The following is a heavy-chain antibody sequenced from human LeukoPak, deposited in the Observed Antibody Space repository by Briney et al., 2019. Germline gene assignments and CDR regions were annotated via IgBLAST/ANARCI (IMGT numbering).Heavy chain of an antibody. CDR3: ARVSYYYGMDV. J-gene: IGHJ6*02. Sequence: PSETLSLTCAVYGGSFSGYYWNWIRQPPGKGLEWIGEINHSGSTNYNPSLKSRVTISVDTSKNQFSLELSSVTAADTAVYYCARVSYYYGMDVWGQGTTVTVSS. CDR2: INHSGST. CDR1: GGSFSGYY. V-gene: IGHV4-34*01.